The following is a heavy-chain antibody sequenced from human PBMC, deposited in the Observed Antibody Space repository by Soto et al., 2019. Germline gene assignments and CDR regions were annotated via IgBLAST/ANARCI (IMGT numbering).Heavy chain of an antibody. J-gene: IGHJ5*02. CDR1: GYPFTGYY. CDR2: INPNSGGT. V-gene: IGHV1-2*02. CDR3: ARDGSRLRVLIAAAFNKWFDP. D-gene: IGHD6-13*01. Sequence: ASVKVSCKASGYPFTGYYMHWVRQAPGQGLEWMGWINPNSGGTNYAQKFQGRVTMTRDTSISTAYMELSRLRSDDTAVYYCARDGSRLRVLIAAAFNKWFDPWGQGTLVTVSS.